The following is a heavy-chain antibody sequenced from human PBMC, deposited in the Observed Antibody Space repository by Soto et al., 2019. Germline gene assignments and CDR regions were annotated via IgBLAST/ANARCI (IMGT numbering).Heavy chain of an antibody. CDR3: AHSDSRRFLDS. CDR2: IYWDDDK. Sequence: VPLSIHEVGVIWIRHPPGKALEWLAVIYWDDDKRYSPSLKNRLTITKDTSKNQVVLTLTTMDPVDTATSYCAHSDSRRFLDSWGQGTLVTGSS. D-gene: IGHD3-16*01. J-gene: IGHJ4*02. CDR1: VPLSIHEVG. V-gene: IGHV2-5*02.